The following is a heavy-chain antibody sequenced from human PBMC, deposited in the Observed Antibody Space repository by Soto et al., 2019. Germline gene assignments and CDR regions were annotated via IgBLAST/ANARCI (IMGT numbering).Heavy chain of an antibody. Sequence: QVQLVQTVAEVKKPGASVKVSCMAAVYTFTGYYMHWVRQAPVHGLERMGWINPNSGGTNDAQKFKGRITMNRDTSIRTAYMELSRMRSDDTDVYYCARSDGKWWIQLWLTQGGDGAFDLWGQGTMVTDSS. D-gene: IGHD5-18*01. CDR1: VYTFTGYY. V-gene: IGHV1-2*02. CDR2: INPNSGGT. CDR3: ARSDGKWWIQLWLTQGGDGAFDL. J-gene: IGHJ3*01.